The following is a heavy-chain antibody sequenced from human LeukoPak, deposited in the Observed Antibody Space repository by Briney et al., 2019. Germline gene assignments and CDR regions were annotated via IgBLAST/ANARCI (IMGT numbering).Heavy chain of an antibody. J-gene: IGHJ5*02. CDR1: GYTFTGYY. D-gene: IGHD2-15*01. Sequence: ASVKVSCKASGYTFTGYYMHWVRQAPGQGLEWMGWINPNSGGTNYAQKFQGRVTMTRDTSISTVYMALNRLRSDDTAVYYCARGPPEYCSGGSCYSGRNWIDPWGQGTLVTVSS. V-gene: IGHV1-2*02. CDR3: ARGPPEYCSGGSCYSGRNWIDP. CDR2: INPNSGGT.